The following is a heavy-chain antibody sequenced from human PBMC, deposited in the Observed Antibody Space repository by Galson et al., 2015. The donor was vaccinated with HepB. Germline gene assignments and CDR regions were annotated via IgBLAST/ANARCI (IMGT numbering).Heavy chain of an antibody. CDR1: GFTFSSSG. V-gene: IGHV3-30*18. J-gene: IGHJ4*02. D-gene: IGHD6-19*01. Sequence: SLRLSCAASGFTFSSSGMHWVRQAPGKGLEWLAMISYDGNIRHYGDSVKGRSTISRDNSKNTLYLQMNSLTVEDTAVYYCAKEDISGWFLDNWGQGTLVTVSS. CDR2: ISYDGNIR. CDR3: AKEDISGWFLDN.